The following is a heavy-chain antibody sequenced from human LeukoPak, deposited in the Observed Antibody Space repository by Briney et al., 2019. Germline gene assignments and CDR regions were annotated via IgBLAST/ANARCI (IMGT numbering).Heavy chain of an antibody. V-gene: IGHV4-4*07. CDR2: VYTSGST. Sequence: SETLSLTCTVSGGSMYSYYWSWIRQPAGKGLEWIGRVYTSGSTNYNPSLKSRVTMSVDTSENHFSLKLTSVTAADTAVYYCARDQGVWGSSSSSGWLDPWGQGTLVTVS. CDR1: GGSMYSYY. J-gene: IGHJ5*02. CDR3: ARDQGVWGSSSSSGWLDP. D-gene: IGHD2-2*01.